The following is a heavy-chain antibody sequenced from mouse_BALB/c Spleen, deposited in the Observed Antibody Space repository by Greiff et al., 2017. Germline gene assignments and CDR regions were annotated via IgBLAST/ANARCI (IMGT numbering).Heavy chain of an antibody. J-gene: IGHJ4*01. CDR2: ISTYYGNT. V-gene: IGHV1-67*01. CDR1: GYTFTDYA. D-gene: IGHD2-10*02. CDR3: AREYGNYGDYAMDY. Sequence: QVQLQQSGPELVRPGVSVKISCKGSGYTFTDYAMHWVKQSHAKSLEWIGVISTYYGNTNYNQKFKGKATMTVDKSSSTAYMELARLTSEDSAIYYCAREYGNYGDYAMDYWGQGTTLTVSS.